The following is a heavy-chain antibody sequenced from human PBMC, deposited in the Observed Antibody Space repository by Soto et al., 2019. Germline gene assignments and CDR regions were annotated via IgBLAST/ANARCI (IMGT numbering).Heavy chain of an antibody. J-gene: IGHJ6*02. CDR2: IDWDDDK. CDR3: AXIPQYSSSSDYYYGMDV. Sequence: SGPTLVNPTQTLTLTCTFSGFSLSTSGMCVSWIRQPPGKALEWLALIDWDDDKYYSTSLKTRLTISKDTSKNQVVLTMTNMDPVDTATYYCAXIPQYSSSSDYYYGMDVWGQGTTVTVSS. V-gene: IGHV2-70*01. D-gene: IGHD6-6*01. CDR1: GFSLSTSGMC.